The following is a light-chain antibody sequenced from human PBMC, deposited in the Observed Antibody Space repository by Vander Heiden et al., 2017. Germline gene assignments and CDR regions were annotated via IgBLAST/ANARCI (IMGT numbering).Light chain of an antibody. CDR3: QQLNNYPFT. CDR2: AAS. Sequence: DMQLTQSPSFLSASVGDRVTITCRTSQGISSYFAWYQQKPGKAPKLLIYAASTLQSGVPSRFSGSGSGTYFTLTISSLQPEDFANYYCQQLNNYPFTFGRGTKVDIK. CDR1: QGISSY. J-gene: IGKJ3*01. V-gene: IGKV1-9*01.